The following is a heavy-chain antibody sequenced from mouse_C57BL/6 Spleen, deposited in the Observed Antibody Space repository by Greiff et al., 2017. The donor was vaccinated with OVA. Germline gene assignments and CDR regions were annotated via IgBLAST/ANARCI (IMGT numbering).Heavy chain of an antibody. CDR2: IWSDGST. CDR1: GFSLTSYG. D-gene: IGHD1-1*01. V-gene: IGHV2-6-1*01. J-gene: IGHJ1*03. Sequence: VQLKESGPGLVAPSQSLSITCTVSGFSLTSYGVHWVRQPPGKGLEWLVVIWSDGSTTYNSALKSRLSISKDNSKSQVFLKMNSLQTYDTAMYYCARHKDYGSSWYFDIWGTGTTVTVSS. CDR3: ARHKDYGSSWYFDI.